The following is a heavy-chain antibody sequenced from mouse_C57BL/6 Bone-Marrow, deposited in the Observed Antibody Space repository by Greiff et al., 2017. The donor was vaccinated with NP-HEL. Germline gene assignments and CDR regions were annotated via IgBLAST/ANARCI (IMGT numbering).Heavy chain of an antibody. CDR2: IDPENGDT. D-gene: IGHD4-1*01. Sequence: VQLQQSGAELVRPGASVKLSCTASSFNIKDDYMHWVKQRPEQGLEWIGWIDPENGDTEYASKFQGKATITADTSSNTAYLQLSSLTSEDTAVYYCTTPGLTGTDYWGQGTTLTVSS. J-gene: IGHJ2*01. CDR1: SFNIKDDY. CDR3: TTPGLTGTDY. V-gene: IGHV14-4*01.